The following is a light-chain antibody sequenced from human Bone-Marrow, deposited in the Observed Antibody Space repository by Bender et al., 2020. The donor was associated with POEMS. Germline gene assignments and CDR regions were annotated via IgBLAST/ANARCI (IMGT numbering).Light chain of an antibody. CDR3: QAWDSSTAV. Sequence: SYGLTQPPSVSVSPGHTANITCSGDQLGDQYASWYQLKPGQSPVLVIYEDNKRPSGIPERFSGSNSGDTATLTISGTQAMDEADFYCQAWDSSTAVFGGGTKLTVL. V-gene: IGLV3-1*01. J-gene: IGLJ2*01. CDR2: EDN. CDR1: QLGDQY.